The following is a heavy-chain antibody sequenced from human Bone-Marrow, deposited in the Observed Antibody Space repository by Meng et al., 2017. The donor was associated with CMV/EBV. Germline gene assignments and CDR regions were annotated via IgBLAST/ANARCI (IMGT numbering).Heavy chain of an antibody. V-gene: IGHV3-7*01. CDR2: IKQDGSEK. J-gene: IGHJ3*02. CDR3: ARAPPYYYDSSGYYFTGDAFDI. CDR1: GFTFSSYW. Sequence: GGSLRLFCAASGFTFSSYWMSWVRQAPGKGLEWVANIKQDGSEKYYVDSVKGRFTISRDNAKNSLYLQMNSLRAEDTAVYYCARAPPYYYDSSGYYFTGDAFDIWGQGTMITVSS. D-gene: IGHD3-22*01.